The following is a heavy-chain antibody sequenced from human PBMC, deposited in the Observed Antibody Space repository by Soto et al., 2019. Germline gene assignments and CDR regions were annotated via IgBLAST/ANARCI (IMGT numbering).Heavy chain of an antibody. D-gene: IGHD1-1*01. Sequence: GGSLRLSCAASGFTFGSYGMHWVRQAPGKGLEWVAVISYDGSNKYYADSVKGRFTISRDNSKNTLYLQMNSLRAEDTAVYYCVRGDNWNDEASDYWGQGTLVTVSS. V-gene: IGHV3-30*03. CDR3: VRGDNWNDEASDY. J-gene: IGHJ4*02. CDR2: ISYDGSNK. CDR1: GFTFGSYG.